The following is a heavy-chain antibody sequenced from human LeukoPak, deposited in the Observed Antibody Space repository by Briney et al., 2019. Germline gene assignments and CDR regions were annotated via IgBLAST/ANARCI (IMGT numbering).Heavy chain of an antibody. CDR2: IYYSGST. CDR3: AREMITFGGVIATNWFDP. CDR1: GDSISSTNFY. V-gene: IGHV4-30-4*01. Sequence: KTSETLSLTCTVSGDSISSTNFYWSWTRQPPGKGLEWIGYIYYSGSTYYNPTLKSRVTISVDTSKNQFSLKLSSVTAADTAVYCCAREMITFGGVIATNWFDPWGQGTLVTVSS. D-gene: IGHD3-16*02. J-gene: IGHJ5*02.